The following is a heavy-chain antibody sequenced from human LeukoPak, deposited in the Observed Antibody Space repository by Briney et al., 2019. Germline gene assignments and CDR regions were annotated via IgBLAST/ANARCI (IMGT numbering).Heavy chain of an antibody. D-gene: IGHD3-16*02. V-gene: IGHV3-48*03. CDR3: AGLPRDYVWGSYLY. J-gene: IGHJ4*02. CDR2: ISSSGSTI. Sequence: GGSLRLSCAASGFTFSSYEMNWVRQAPGKGLEWVPYISSSGSTIYYADSVKGRFTISRDNAKNSLYLQMNSLRAEDTAVYYCAGLPRDYVWGSYLYWGQGTLVTVSS. CDR1: GFTFSSYE.